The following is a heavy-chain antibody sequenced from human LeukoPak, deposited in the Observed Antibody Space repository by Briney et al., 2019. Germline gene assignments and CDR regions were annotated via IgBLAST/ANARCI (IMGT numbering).Heavy chain of an antibody. Sequence: GGSLRLSCAASGFTFSSFGMHWVRQAPGKGLEWVSYIPSFPSPIYYADSVGGRFTISRDNAQNSLYPQMNSLRVEDTAVYYCARSLSTEFDSWGQGTLVTVSS. CDR1: GFTFSSFG. D-gene: IGHD5/OR15-5a*01. CDR3: ARSLSTEFDS. J-gene: IGHJ4*02. CDR2: IPSFPSPI. V-gene: IGHV3-48*01.